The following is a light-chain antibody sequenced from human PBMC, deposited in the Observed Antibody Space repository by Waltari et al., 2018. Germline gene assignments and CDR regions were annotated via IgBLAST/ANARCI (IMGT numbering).Light chain of an antibody. Sequence: TISCSGNSSNIGGNYVCWYQQVPGTAPKLLIYRDDQRPSGVPDRLSGSKSGTSASLAISGLRSEDESDYHCATWDDSLGGVVFGGGTKLTVL. CDR2: RDD. CDR3: ATWDDSLGGVV. J-gene: IGLJ2*01. CDR1: SSNIGGNY. V-gene: IGLV1-47*01.